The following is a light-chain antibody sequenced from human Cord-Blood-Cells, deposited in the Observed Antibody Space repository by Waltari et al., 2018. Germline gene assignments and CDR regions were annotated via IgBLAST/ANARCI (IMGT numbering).Light chain of an antibody. CDR3: QQSYSTPCT. J-gene: IGKJ3*01. CDR2: AAS. V-gene: IGKV1-39*01. Sequence: DIQMTQSPSSLSASVGDRVTITCRASQSISSYLNWYHQKPGKAPKLLIYAASSLQSGVPSRFSGSGSGTDFTLTISSLQPEDFATYYCQQSYSTPCTFGPGTKVDIK. CDR1: QSISSY.